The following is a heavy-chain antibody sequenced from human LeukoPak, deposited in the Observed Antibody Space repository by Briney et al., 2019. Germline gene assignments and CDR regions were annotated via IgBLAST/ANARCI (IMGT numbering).Heavy chain of an antibody. J-gene: IGHJ6*03. V-gene: IGHV4-39*07. CDR3: ARGYLGYCSSTSCPIYYYYYMDV. Sequence: SETLSLTCTLSGGTVTSSTYFWGWLRQPPGTGLDWIGSISCSGAPYYNPSLKSRVTISVDTSKNQFSLKLSSVTAADTAVYYCARGYLGYCSSTSCPIYYYYYMDVWGKGTTATVSS. CDR2: ISCSGAP. CDR1: GGTVTSSTYF. D-gene: IGHD2-2*01.